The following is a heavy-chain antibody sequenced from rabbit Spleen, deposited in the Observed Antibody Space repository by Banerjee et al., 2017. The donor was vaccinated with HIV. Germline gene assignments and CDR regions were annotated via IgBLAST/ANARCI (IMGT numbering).Heavy chain of an antibody. D-gene: IGHD1-1*01. V-gene: IGHV1S45*01. Sequence: QEHLEESGGDLVKPGASLTLSCTASGFSFSNKAVMCWVRQAPGKGLEWIACINVITGKAVYATWAKGRFTFSKTSSTTVTLRMTSLTAADRATYFCARDLVGVIGWNFYLWGPGTLVTVS. CDR1: GFSFSNKAV. J-gene: IGHJ4*01. CDR2: INVITGKA. CDR3: ARDLVGVIGWNFYL.